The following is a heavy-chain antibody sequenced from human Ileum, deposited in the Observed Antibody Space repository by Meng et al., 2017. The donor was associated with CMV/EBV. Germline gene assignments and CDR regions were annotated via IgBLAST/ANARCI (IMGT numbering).Heavy chain of an antibody. J-gene: IGHJ5*02. CDR3: ARGRWRGYISGYMYNWFDP. CDR2: IDHSGST. CDR1: GGPFSGYY. V-gene: IGHV4-34*01. Sequence: QVQLQQLGAGLLKPSETLSLTCAVYGGPFSGYYWTWIRQSPGRGLEWIGEIDHSGSTNCIPSLKSRVTMSVDTPNNQFSLKLSSVTAADTAVYYCARGRWRGYISGYMYNWFDPRGQGTLVTVSS. D-gene: IGHD5-18*01.